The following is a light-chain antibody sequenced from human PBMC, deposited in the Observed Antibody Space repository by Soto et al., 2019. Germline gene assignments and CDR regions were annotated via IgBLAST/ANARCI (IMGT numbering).Light chain of an antibody. V-gene: IGKV2-30*02. Sequence: DDVMPQFPLFLRVALGTTDPISGRSNPSLVHSDGIGYFSWFQQRPGRSPRRLIYKVSNRDSGVPARFSGSGSGTDFALKISRVEAEDVGVYYCMQGTHWPITFGQGTRLEIK. CDR2: KVS. CDR1: PSLVHSDGIGY. J-gene: IGKJ5*01. CDR3: MQGTHWPIT.